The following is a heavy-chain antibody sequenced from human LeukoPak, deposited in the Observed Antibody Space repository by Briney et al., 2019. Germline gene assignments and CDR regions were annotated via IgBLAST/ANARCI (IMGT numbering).Heavy chain of an antibody. D-gene: IGHD3-10*01. CDR2: ISYDGSNK. Sequence: GRSLRLSCAASGFTFSSYGMHWVRQAPGKGLEWVAVISYDGSNKYYADSVKGRFTISRDNSKNTLYLQMNSLRAEDTAVYYCAKEGTDSRITMVRGVNAISYPFDYWGQGTLVTVSS. CDR1: GFTFSSYG. V-gene: IGHV3-30*18. CDR3: AKEGTDSRITMVRGVNAISYPFDY. J-gene: IGHJ4*02.